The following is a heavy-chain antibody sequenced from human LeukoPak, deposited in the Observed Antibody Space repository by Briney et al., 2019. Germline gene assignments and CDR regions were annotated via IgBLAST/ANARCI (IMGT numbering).Heavy chain of an antibody. D-gene: IGHD4-17*01. CDR3: AKDRGVTTYYHYGMDV. CDR1: GFTFSSYG. V-gene: IGHV3-30*18. Sequence: GGSLRLSCAASGFTFSSYGIHWVRQAPGKGLAWVAHISYDGNNKYYADSVKGRFTISRDNSKNTLYLQMNSLRAEDTAVYYCAKDRGVTTYYHYGMDVWGQGTPDTVS. CDR2: ISYDGNNK. J-gene: IGHJ6*02.